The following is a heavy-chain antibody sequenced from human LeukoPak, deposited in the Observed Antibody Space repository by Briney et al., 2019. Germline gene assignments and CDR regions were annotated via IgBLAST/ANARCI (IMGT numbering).Heavy chain of an antibody. CDR2: ISSTSNYI. CDR3: ASYDCSGGSCSFYFDH. D-gene: IGHD2-15*01. Sequence: PGGSLRLSCAASGFTFSSYSMNWVRQAPGKGLEWVSSISSTSNYIYYADSVKGRFTISRDNAKNSLYLQMNSPRAEDTAVYYCASYDCSGGSCSFYFDHWGQGTLVTVSS. CDR1: GFTFSSYS. V-gene: IGHV3-21*01. J-gene: IGHJ4*02.